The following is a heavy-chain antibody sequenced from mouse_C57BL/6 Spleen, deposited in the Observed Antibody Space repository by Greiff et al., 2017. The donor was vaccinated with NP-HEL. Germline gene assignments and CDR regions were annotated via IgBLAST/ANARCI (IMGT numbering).Heavy chain of an antibody. J-gene: IGHJ4*01. CDR2: INPNNGGT. CDR3: ARSGYGPYGGYAMDY. Sequence: VHVKQSGPELVKPGASVKISCKASGYTFTDYYMNWVKQSHGKSLEWIGDINPNNGGTSYNQKFKGKATLTVDKSSSTAYMELRSLTSEDSAVYYWARSGYGPYGGYAMDYWGQGTSVPVSS. D-gene: IGHD3-1*01. CDR1: GYTFTDYY. V-gene: IGHV1-26*01.